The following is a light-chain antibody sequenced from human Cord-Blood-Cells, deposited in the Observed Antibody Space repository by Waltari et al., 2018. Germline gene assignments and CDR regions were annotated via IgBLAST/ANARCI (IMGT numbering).Light chain of an antibody. CDR3: AAWDDSLNGVV. Sequence: QSVLTQPPSASGTPGQRVTISCSGSSSNIGSNTVNWYQQLPGTAPKLLTDSNNMRLSVVPYRFSGSKSGTSASLAISGLQSEDEADYYCAAWDDSLNGVVFGGGTKLTVL. CDR2: SNN. J-gene: IGLJ2*01. V-gene: IGLV1-44*01. CDR1: SSNIGSNT.